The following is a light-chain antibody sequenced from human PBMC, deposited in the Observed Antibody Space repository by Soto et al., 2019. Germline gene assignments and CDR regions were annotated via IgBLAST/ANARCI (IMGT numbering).Light chain of an antibody. CDR3: QQRSNWPIT. CDR2: DAS. CDR1: QNTGNY. Sequence: PSSLSASVGARVPITCQASQNTGNYLNWYQQKPGKAPKLLIYDASNLKTGVPARFSGSGSGTDFTFTISSLEPEDFAVYYCQQRSNWPITFGQGTRLEIK. J-gene: IGKJ5*01. V-gene: IGKV1-33*01.